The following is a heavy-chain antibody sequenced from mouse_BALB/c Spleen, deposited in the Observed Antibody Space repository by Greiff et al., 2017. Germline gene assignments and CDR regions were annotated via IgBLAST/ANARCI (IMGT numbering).Heavy chain of an antibody. D-gene: IGHD1-2*01. J-gene: IGHJ3*01. CDR2: IDPANGNT. CDR3: APITTATVAY. Sequence: EVHLVESGAELVKPGASVKLSCTASGFNIKDTYMHWVKQRPEQGLEWIGRIDPANGNTKYDPKFQGKATITADTSSNTAYLQLSSLTSEDTAVYYCAPITTATVAYWGQGTLVTVSA. V-gene: IGHV14-3*02. CDR1: GFNIKDTY.